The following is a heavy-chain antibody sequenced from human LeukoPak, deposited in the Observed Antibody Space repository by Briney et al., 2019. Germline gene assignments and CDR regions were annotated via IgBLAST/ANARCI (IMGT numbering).Heavy chain of an antibody. CDR1: GGTFSSYA. V-gene: IGHV1-69*06. Sequence: ASGGTFSSYAISWVRQAPGQGLEWMGGIIPIFGTANYAQKFQGRVTITADKSTSTAYMELSSLRSEDTAVYYCARDSDPYSGYLNFDYWGQGTLVTVSS. CDR3: ARDSDPYSGYLNFDY. CDR2: IIPIFGTA. D-gene: IGHD5-12*01. J-gene: IGHJ4*02.